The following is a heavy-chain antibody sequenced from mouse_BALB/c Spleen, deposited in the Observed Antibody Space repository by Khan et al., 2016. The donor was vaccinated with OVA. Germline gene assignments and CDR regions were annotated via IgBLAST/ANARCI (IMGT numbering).Heavy chain of an antibody. CDR2: INYSGST. CDR1: GYSITSDYA. D-gene: IGHD2-3*01. V-gene: IGHV3-2*02. J-gene: IGHJ4*01. Sequence: EVQLVESGPGLVKPSQSLSLTCTVTGYSITSDYAWNWIRQFPGNKLEWMGSINYSGSTNYNPSLKSRISITRDPSKNQFFLQLNSVTTEDTATYDCARDGSRYNYAMDYWGQGTAVTVSS. CDR3: ARDGSRYNYAMDY.